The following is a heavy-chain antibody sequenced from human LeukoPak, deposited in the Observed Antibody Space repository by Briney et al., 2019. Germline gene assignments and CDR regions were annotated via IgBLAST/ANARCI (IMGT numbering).Heavy chain of an antibody. D-gene: IGHD3-3*01. V-gene: IGHV1-18*01. CDR3: ARSRKVWSGYRRGEDFDY. CDR1: GYTFTSYG. Sequence: ASVTVSCKASGYTFTSYGISWVRQAPGQGLEWMGWISAYNGNTNYAQKLQGRVTMTTDTSTSTAYMELRSLRSDDTAVYYCARSRKVWSGYRRGEDFDYWGQGTLVTVSS. CDR2: ISAYNGNT. J-gene: IGHJ4*02.